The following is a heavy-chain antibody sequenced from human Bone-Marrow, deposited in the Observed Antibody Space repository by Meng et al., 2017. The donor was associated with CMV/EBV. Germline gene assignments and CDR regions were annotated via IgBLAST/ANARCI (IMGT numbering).Heavy chain of an antibody. CDR2: IYYSGST. J-gene: IGHJ6*02. CDR3: ARRLVRTGFYYYYYGMDV. D-gene: IGHD6-6*01. Sequence: GSLRLSCTVSGGSISSSSYYWGWIRQPPGKGLEWIGSIYYSGSTYYNPSLKSRVTISVDTSKNQFSLKLSSVTAADTAVYYCARRLVRTGFYYYYYGMDVWGQGTTVTVYS. V-gene: IGHV4-39*01. CDR1: GGSISSSSYY.